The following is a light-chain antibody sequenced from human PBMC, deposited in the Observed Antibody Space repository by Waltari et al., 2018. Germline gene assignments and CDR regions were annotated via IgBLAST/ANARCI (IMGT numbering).Light chain of an antibody. CDR3: QQYYSNPPT. V-gene: IGKV4-1*01. Sequence: DIVMTQSPDSLAVSLGERATINCRSSQSVLYSSNNKNFLAWYQQKPGQPPKLLIYWASARASGFPDRFSGSGSGTDFTLTISSLQAEDVAVYYCQQYYSNPPTFGQGTKLEI. J-gene: IGKJ2*01. CDR1: QSVLYSSNNKNF. CDR2: WAS.